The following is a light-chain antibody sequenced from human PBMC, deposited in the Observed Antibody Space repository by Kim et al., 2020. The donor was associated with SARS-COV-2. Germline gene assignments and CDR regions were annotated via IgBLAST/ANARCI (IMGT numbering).Light chain of an antibody. J-gene: IGLJ1*01. V-gene: IGLV3-25*03. CDR2: KDS. Sequence: SQGPTATITCSGEPLQEKKPYWYQQKSGQAPLLLIYKDSERPSGIPGRFSGSSSGTTVTLTISGVQAEDDADYYCQSADGSGTYVFGTGTKVTVL. CDR3: QSADGSGTYV. CDR1: PLQEKK.